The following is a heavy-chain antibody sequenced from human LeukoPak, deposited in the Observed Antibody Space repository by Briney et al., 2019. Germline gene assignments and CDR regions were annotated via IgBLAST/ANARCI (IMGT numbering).Heavy chain of an antibody. D-gene: IGHD6-19*01. CDR3: ARGWLAPVSGWFDP. CDR2: IWYDGSNK. J-gene: IGHJ5*02. CDR1: GFTFSSYG. Sequence: GGSLRLSCAASGFTFSSYGMHWVCQAPGKGLEWVAVIWYDGSNKYYADSVKGRFTISRDNSKNTLYLQMNSLRAEDTAVYYCARGWLAPVSGWFDPWGQGTLVTVSS. V-gene: IGHV3-33*01.